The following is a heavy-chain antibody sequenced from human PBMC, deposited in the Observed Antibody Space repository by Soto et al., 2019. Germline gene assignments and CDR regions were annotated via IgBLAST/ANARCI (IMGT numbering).Heavy chain of an antibody. Sequence: SETLSLTCTVSGGSVSSGSYYWSWIRQPPWKGLEWIGYIYYSGSTNYNPSLKSRVTISVDTSKNQFSLKLSSVTAADTAVYYCARDLSPLRYCSSTSCYEGMDVWGQGTTVTVSS. V-gene: IGHV4-61*01. CDR1: GGSVSSGSYY. J-gene: IGHJ6*02. CDR3: ARDLSPLRYCSSTSCYEGMDV. D-gene: IGHD2-2*01. CDR2: IYYSGST.